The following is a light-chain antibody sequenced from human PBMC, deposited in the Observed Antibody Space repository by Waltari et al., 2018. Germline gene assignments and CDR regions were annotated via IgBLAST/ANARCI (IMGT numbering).Light chain of an antibody. CDR1: QSINSNY. CDR3: QLYGSSTLYT. J-gene: IGKJ2*01. Sequence: EFVLTQSPGTLSLSPGERATLSCRASQSINSNYVAWYQQKPGQAPRLLIYGASSRATGVPVRISGSGSGTDFTLTISRLEPEDFAVYYCQLYGSSTLYTFGQGTKLEIK. V-gene: IGKV3-20*01. CDR2: GAS.